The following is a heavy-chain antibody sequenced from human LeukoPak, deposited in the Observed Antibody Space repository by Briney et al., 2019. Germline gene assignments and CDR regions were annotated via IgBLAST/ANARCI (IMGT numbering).Heavy chain of an antibody. D-gene: IGHD5-24*01. CDR3: VRDRGALQYFDY. CDR1: GFTFRNHG. Sequence: GRSLRLSCAASGFTFRNHGMHWIRQAPGKGLELVAIIWYDGSNKYYADSLNGRFTISRDNSKNTLYLQRNSLRDDDTAVYYCVRDRGALQYFDYWRRGPLVTVSS. CDR2: IWYDGSNK. V-gene: IGHV3-33*01. J-gene: IGHJ4*02.